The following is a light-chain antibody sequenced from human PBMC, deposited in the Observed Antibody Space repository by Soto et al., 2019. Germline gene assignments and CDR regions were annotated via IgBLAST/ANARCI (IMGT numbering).Light chain of an antibody. J-gene: IGKJ1*01. CDR2: LGS. CDR1: QSLLHSNGNIY. Sequence: DIVLTQSPLSLPVTPGEPASISCRSSQSLLHSNGNIYLDWYLQKPGQSPQLLICLGSIRASGVPERFSGSGSGTDFTLKITRVEAEDVGVYYCMQAIRAPRTFGLGTKVEIK. V-gene: IGKV2-28*01. CDR3: MQAIRAPRT.